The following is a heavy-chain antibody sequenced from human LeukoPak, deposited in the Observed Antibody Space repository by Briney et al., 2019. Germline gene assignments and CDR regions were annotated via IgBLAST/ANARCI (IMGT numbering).Heavy chain of an antibody. CDR1: GGSFSGYY. D-gene: IGHD3-10*01. Sequence: SETLSLTCAVYGGSFSGYYWSWIRQPPGKGQEWIGEINHSGSTNYNPSLESRLTISLDTSNNQLSLKLTYVTAADTAVYYCARFTGRYGSGSYYFDYWGQGTLVTVSS. CDR3: ARFTGRYGSGSYYFDY. V-gene: IGHV4-34*01. CDR2: INHSGST. J-gene: IGHJ4*02.